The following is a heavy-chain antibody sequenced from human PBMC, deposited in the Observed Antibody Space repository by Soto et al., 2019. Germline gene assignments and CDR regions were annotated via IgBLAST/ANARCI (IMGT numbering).Heavy chain of an antibody. CDR2: IIPIFGTA. J-gene: IGHJ4*02. CDR3: AKFGNYYDRSDYYPLV. Sequence: GASVKVSCKASGGTFSSYAISWVRQAPGQGLEWMGGIIPIFGTANYAQKFQGRVTITADKSTSTAYMELSSLRSEDTAVYYCAKFGNYYDRSDYYPLVWGQGTLVTVSS. CDR1: GGTFSSYA. D-gene: IGHD3-22*01. V-gene: IGHV1-69*06.